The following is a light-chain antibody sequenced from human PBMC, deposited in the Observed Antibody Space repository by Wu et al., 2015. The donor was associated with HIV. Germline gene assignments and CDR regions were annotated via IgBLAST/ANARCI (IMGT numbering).Light chain of an antibody. Sequence: EIVMTQSPATLSVSPGERGTLFCRATQSVSSNLAWYQQKPGQAPRLLIYGASSRATGIPDRFSGSGSGTDFTLTISRLEPEDFAVYYCQQYGSSPITFGQGTRLEIK. V-gene: IGKV3-20*01. CDR3: QQYGSSPIT. CDR2: GAS. J-gene: IGKJ5*01. CDR1: QSVSSN.